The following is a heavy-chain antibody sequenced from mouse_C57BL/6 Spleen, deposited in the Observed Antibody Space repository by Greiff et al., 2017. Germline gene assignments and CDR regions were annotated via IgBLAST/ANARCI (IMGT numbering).Heavy chain of an antibody. CDR1: GYTFTSYW. CDR3: ARELRPDYYAMDY. V-gene: IGHV1-53*01. CDR2: INPSNGGT. J-gene: IGHJ4*01. Sequence: VQLQQPGTELVKPGASVKLSCKASGYTFTSYWMHWVKQRPGQGLEWIGNINPSNGGTNYNEKFKGKATLTVDKSSSTAYMQLSSLTSEDSAVYYCARELRPDYYAMDYWGQGTSVTVSS. D-gene: IGHD2-12*01.